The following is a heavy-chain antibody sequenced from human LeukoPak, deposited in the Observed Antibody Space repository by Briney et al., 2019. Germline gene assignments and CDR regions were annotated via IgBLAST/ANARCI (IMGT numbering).Heavy chain of an antibody. J-gene: IGHJ4*02. CDR2: FDPEDGET. CDR3: ATWGSGSYYWYDY. D-gene: IGHD3-10*01. CDR1: GYILTELS. Sequence: GASVNVSCKVSGYILTELSMHWVRQAAGKGLEWMGGFDPEDGETIYAQKFQGRVTMTEDTSTDTAYMELSSLRSEDTAVYYCATWGSGSYYWYDYWGQGTLVTVSS. V-gene: IGHV1-24*01.